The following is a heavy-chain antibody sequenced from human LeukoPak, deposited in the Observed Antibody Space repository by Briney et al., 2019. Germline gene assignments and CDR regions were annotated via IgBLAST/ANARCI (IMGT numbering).Heavy chain of an antibody. D-gene: IGHD6-13*01. V-gene: IGHV4-59*01. J-gene: IGHJ5*02. CDR1: GGSISSYY. Sequence: SETLSLTCTVSGGSISSYYWSWIRQPPGKGLEWIGYIYYSGSTNYNPSLKSRVTISVDTSKNQCSLKLSSVTAADTAVYYCARDQLQLGWFDPWGQGTLVTVSS. CDR3: ARDQLQLGWFDP. CDR2: IYYSGST.